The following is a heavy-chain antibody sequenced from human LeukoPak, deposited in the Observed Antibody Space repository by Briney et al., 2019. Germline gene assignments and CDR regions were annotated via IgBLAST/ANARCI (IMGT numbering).Heavy chain of an antibody. D-gene: IGHD3-9*01. CDR3: AKALTDPVYYY. J-gene: IGHJ4*02. V-gene: IGHV3-30*18. CDR1: GVTFSSYG. CDR2: ISYDGSNK. Sequence: GGSLRLSCAASGVTFSSYGMHWVRQAPGKGLEWVAVISYDGSNKYYADSVKGRFTISRDNSKNTLYLQMNSLRAEDTAVYYCAKALTDPVYYYWGQGTLVTVSS.